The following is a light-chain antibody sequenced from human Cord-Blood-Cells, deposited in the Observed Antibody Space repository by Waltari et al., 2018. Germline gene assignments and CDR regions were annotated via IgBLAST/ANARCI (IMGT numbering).Light chain of an antibody. V-gene: IGLV2-14*01. J-gene: IGLJ2*01. CDR2: DVS. Sequence: QSALTQPASVSGSPGPSITISCTGTSSDVGGYNYVYWYQQHPGKAPNLMIYDVSNRPSGVSNRFSGSKSGNTASLTISGLQAEDEADYYCSSYTSSSNVVFGGGTKLTVL. CDR3: SSYTSSSNVV. CDR1: SSDVGGYNY.